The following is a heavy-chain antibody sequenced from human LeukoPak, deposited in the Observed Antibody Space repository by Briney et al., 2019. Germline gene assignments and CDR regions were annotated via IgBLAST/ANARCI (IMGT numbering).Heavy chain of an antibody. CDR2: LSRGGGNT. J-gene: IGHJ4*02. V-gene: IGHV3-23*01. CDR3: AKEQRIRHCGDGVCMECYYFDY. CDR1: GFNFNMFA. D-gene: IGHD2-21*01. Sequence: QAGGSLRLSCSGTGFNFNMFAIHWVRQAPGKGLGSVSGLSRGGGNTTYADSVKGRFTISRDSSKKMVYLQMNSLKSEDTALYYGAKEQRIRHCGDGVCMECYYFDYWGQGTPVTVSS.